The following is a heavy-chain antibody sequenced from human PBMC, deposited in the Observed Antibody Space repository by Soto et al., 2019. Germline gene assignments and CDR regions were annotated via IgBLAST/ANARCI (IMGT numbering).Heavy chain of an antibody. CDR2: IIPIFGTA. Sequence: QVQLVQSGAEGKTPGSSVKVSCKASGGIFTRYDIRWVRQAPGQGLEWMGAIIPIFGTANYAQKFQGRVTITADATKSTAYMELSSLRSEDTAMYYCAINEGRYVSTFDYWGQGTLVTVSS. V-gene: IGHV1-69*01. J-gene: IGHJ4*02. CDR1: GGIFTRYD. D-gene: IGHD3-10*02. CDR3: AINEGRYVSTFDY.